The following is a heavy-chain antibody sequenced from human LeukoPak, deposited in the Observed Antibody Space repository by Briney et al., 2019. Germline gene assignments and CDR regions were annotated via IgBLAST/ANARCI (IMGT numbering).Heavy chain of an antibody. Sequence: GRSLRLSCAASGFTFSSYAMHWVRQAPGKGLEWVAVISYDGSNKYYADSVKGRFTISRDNSKNTLYLQMNSLRAEDTAVYYCARVRGGAVAGSVWFDPWGQGTLVTVSS. V-gene: IGHV3-30*04. CDR1: GFTFSSYA. CDR2: ISYDGSNK. J-gene: IGHJ5*02. D-gene: IGHD6-19*01. CDR3: ARVRGGAVAGSVWFDP.